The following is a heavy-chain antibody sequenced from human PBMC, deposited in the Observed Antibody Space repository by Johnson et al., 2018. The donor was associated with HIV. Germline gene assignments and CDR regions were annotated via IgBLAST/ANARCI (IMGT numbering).Heavy chain of an antibody. Sequence: QVQLVESGGGLVKPGGSLRLSCAASGFSFSDYYMTWIRQAPGKGLEWVSYISSSGASIYYADSVKGRFTISRDNAKNSLYLQMNSLRAEDTAVYYCAKDQTDYGGNSVKKDAFDIWGQGTMVTVSS. J-gene: IGHJ3*02. CDR3: AKDQTDYGGNSVKKDAFDI. CDR1: GFSFSDYY. D-gene: IGHD4-23*01. CDR2: ISSSGASI. V-gene: IGHV3-11*01.